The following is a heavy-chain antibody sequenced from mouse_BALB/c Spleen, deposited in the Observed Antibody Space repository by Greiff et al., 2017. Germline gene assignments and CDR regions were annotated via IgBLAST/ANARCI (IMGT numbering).Heavy chain of an antibody. Sequence: VQLQQSGAELVRPGVSVKISCKGSGYTFTDYAMHWVKQSHAKSLEWIGVISTYYGDASYNQKFKGKATMTVDKSSSTAYMELARLTSEDSAIYYCARERPQAWFAYWGQGTLVTVSA. CDR1: GYTFTDYA. V-gene: IGHV1S137*01. CDR2: ISTYYGDA. CDR3: ARERPQAWFAY. J-gene: IGHJ3*01. D-gene: IGHD3-2*02.